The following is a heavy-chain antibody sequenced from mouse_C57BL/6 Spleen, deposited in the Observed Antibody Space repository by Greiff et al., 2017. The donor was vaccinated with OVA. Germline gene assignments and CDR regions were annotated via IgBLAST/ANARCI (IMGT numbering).Heavy chain of an antibody. CDR1: GYTFTDYY. CDR2: INPNNGGT. CDR3: ARLSYGSSHFDD. V-gene: IGHV1-26*01. D-gene: IGHD1-1*01. Sequence: EVQLQQSGPELVKPGASVKISCKASGYTFTDYYMNWVKQSHGKSLEWIGDINPNNGGTSYNQKFKGKATLTVDKSSSTAYMELRSLTSEDSAVYYCARLSYGSSHFDDWGKGTTLTVSS. J-gene: IGHJ2*01.